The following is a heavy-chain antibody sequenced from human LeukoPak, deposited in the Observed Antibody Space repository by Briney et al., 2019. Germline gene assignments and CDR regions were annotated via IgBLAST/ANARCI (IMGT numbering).Heavy chain of an antibody. J-gene: IGHJ4*02. CDR1: GYTFTGYY. V-gene: IGHV1-2*02. CDR2: INPNSGGT. CDR3: AREYKDIVVVPAASRFDY. D-gene: IGHD2-2*01. Sequence: VASVKVSCKASGYTFTGYYMHWVRQAPGQGLEWMGWINPNSGGTNYAQKFQGRVTMTRDTSISTAYMELSRLRSDDTAVYYCAREYKDIVVVPAASRFDYWGQGTLVTVSS.